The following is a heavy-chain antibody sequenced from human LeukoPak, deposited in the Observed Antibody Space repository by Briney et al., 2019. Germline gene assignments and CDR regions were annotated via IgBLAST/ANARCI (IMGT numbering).Heavy chain of an antibody. Sequence: PGGSLRLSCAASGFTFSDYSMSWVRQVPGKGLDWVSYISSSGTNKYYADSVKGRFTISRDNAKNSLYLQMNSLSAEATAVYYCAKGGPSADRISPGRVWGGRGAVVTV. V-gene: IGHV3-11*04. CDR2: ISSSGTNK. CDR3: AKGGPSADRISPGRVW. CDR1: GFTFSDYS. J-gene: IGHJ4*02. D-gene: IGHD2-8*01.